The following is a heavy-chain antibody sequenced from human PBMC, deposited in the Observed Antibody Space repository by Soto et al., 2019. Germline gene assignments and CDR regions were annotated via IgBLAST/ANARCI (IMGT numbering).Heavy chain of an antibody. V-gene: IGHV1-46*01. J-gene: IGHJ4*02. D-gene: IGHD3-22*01. CDR2: INPSGGST. Sequence: ASVKVSCKASGYTFTSYYMHWVRQAPGQGLEWMGIINPSGGSTSYAQKFQGRITMTRDTSTSTVYMELSSLRSEDTAVYYCARVFPYDSSGYYFSAFDYWGQGTLVTVSS. CDR1: GYTFTSYY. CDR3: ARVFPYDSSGYYFSAFDY.